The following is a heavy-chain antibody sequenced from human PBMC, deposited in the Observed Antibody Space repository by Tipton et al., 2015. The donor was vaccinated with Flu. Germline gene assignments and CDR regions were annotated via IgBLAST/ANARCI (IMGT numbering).Heavy chain of an antibody. CDR2: ISSSASTI. CDR1: GFTFSDDY. D-gene: IGHD3-3*01. Sequence: QLVQSGGGLVKPGGYLRLSCAASGFTFSDDYMSWIRQAPGKGLEWISLISSSASTINYADPVKGRFTISRDNAKNSLYLQMNGLRAEDTAVYYCARDHPPSITVLGEITDYFGMDVWGQGTTVTVSS. CDR3: ARDHPPSITVLGEITDYFGMDV. J-gene: IGHJ6*02. V-gene: IGHV3-11*01.